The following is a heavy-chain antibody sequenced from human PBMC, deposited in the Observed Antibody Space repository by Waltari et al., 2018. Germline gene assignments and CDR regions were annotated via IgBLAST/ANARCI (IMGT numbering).Heavy chain of an antibody. CDR3: AKDAFGNTYVDH. Sequence: QAQLVESGGGVVQPGMSLRLSCTGTGLSISSYGMNWVRQAPGKGLGWVALIWFDGGQTYYADSVRGRFTISRDNSKNTLYLDMNSLKLNDTAIYYCAKDAFGNTYVDHWGQGTLVTVAS. CDR2: IWFDGGQT. D-gene: IGHD3-10*01. CDR1: GLSISSYG. V-gene: IGHV3-33*06. J-gene: IGHJ4*02.